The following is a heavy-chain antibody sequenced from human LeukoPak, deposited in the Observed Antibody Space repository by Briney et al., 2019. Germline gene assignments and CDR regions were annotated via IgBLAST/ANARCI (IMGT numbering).Heavy chain of an antibody. V-gene: IGHV4-59*01. CDR1: GGSISSYY. J-gene: IGHJ4*02. CDR3: ARHTKLGRDFDY. CDR2: IYYSGST. D-gene: IGHD3-3*01. Sequence: SETLSLTCTVSGGSISSYYWNWIRQPPGKGLEWIGYIYYSGSTNYSPSFKGRVTISVDTSKNQFSLDLTSVTAADTAVYYCARHTKLGRDFDYWGQGTLVTVSS.